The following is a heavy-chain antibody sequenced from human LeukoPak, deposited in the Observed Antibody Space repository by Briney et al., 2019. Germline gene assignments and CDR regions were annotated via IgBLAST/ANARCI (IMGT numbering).Heavy chain of an antibody. V-gene: IGHV4-30-2*01. J-gene: IGHJ3*02. Sequence: PSETLSLTCTVSGASISSGDYFWTWIRQPPGKGLEWIGYIFDSGRTDFNPSLKSRVTISVDRSKNQFSLRLSSVTAADTAVYYCARVRDGLKARNAFDIWGQGTMVTVSS. CDR2: IFDSGRT. D-gene: IGHD6-6*01. CDR3: ARVRDGLKARNAFDI. CDR1: GASISSGDYF.